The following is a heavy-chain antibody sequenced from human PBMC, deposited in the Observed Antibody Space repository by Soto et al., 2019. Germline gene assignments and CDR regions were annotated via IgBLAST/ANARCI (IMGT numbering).Heavy chain of an antibody. CDR3: VKAVYLLDFDY. V-gene: IGHV3-23*01. J-gene: IGHJ4*02. D-gene: IGHD1-20*01. CDR2: ISGTGGNT. CDR1: GFTFSSYA. Sequence: EVQLLESGGGLIQPGGSLRLSCAASGFTFSSYAMTWVRQAPGKGLEWVSTISGTGGNTYYADSVKGRFTISRDNSENTVYLQMNSLRAEDTAVYYCVKAVYLLDFDYWGQGTLVTVSS.